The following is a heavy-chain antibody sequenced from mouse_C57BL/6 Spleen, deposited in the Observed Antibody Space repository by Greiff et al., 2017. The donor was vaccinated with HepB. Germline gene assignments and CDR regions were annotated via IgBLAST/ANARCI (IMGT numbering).Heavy chain of an antibody. J-gene: IGHJ4*01. CDR2: INPSNGGT. CDR1: GYTFTSYW. CDR3: AREGTAQAPYYAMDY. V-gene: IGHV1-53*01. D-gene: IGHD3-2*02. Sequence: QVQLQQPGTELVKPGASVKLSCKASGYTFTSYWMHWVKQRPGQGLEWIGNINPSNGGTNYNEKFKSKATLTVDKSSSTAYMQLSSLTSEDSAVYYWAREGTAQAPYYAMDYWGQGTSVTVSS.